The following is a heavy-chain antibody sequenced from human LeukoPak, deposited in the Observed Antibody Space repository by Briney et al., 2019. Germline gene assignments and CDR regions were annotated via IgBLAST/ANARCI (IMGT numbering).Heavy chain of an antibody. J-gene: IGHJ5*02. V-gene: IGHV1-69*13. CDR3: ASLLWFGDYWFDP. CDR1: GGTFISYA. CDR2: IIPIFGTA. Sequence: GASVKVSCKASGGTFISYAISWVRQAPGQGLEWMGGIIPIFGTANYAQKFQGRVTITADESTSTAYMELSSLRSEDTAVCYCASLLWFGDYWFDPWGQGTLVTVSS. D-gene: IGHD3-10*01.